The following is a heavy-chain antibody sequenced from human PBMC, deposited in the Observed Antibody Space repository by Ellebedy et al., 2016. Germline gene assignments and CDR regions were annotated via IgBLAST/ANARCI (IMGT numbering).Heavy chain of an antibody. J-gene: IGHJ4*02. CDR1: GFTFSSYA. CDR3: AKDRYSSGWYTPHFDY. Sequence: GESLKISXAASGFTFSSYAMSWVRQAAGKGLEWVSGISGSGDYTYYADSVKGRFTISRDNSKNTLYLQMNSLRAEDTAVYYCAKDRYSSGWYTPHFDYWGQGTLVTVSS. V-gene: IGHV3-23*01. CDR2: ISGSGDYT. D-gene: IGHD6-19*01.